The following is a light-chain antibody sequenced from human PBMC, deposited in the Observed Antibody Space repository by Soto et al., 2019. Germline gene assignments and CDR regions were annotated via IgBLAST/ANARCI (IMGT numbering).Light chain of an antibody. CDR1: QSVSSY. CDR3: QQRSNWPFLT. V-gene: IGKV3-11*01. Sequence: EIVLTQYPATLSLSPGERATLSCRASQSVSSYLAWYQQKPGQAPRLLIYDASNRATGIPARFSGSGSGTDFTLTISSLEPEDFAVYYCQQRSNWPFLTCCGGTKVEIK. CDR2: DAS. J-gene: IGKJ4*01.